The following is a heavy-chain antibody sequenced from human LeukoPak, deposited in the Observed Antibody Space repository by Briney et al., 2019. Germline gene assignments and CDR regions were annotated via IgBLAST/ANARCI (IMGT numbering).Heavy chain of an antibody. D-gene: IGHD3-9*01. J-gene: IGHJ6*02. CDR1: GGSISSYY. V-gene: IGHV4-4*07. CDR3: ARRRNDILTGPYYYYYGMDV. CDR2: IYSRGST. Sequence: SETLSLTCTVSGGSISSYYWSWIRQPAGKGLEWIGRIYSRGSTNYNPSLQSRVTMSVDTSKNQISLKLNSVTAADTAVYYCARRRNDILTGPYYYYYGMDVWGQGTTVTVSS.